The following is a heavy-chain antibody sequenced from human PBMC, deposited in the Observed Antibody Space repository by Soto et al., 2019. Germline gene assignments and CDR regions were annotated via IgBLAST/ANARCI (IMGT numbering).Heavy chain of an antibody. V-gene: IGHV5-51*01. CDR2: IYPGDSDT. D-gene: IGHD6-13*01. J-gene: IGHJ6*02. Sequence: KVSCKASGGTFSSYAISWVRQMPGKGLEWMGIIYPGDSDTRYSPSFQGQVTISADKSISTAYLQWSSLKASDTAMYYCARPAGTSTYYYYGMDVWGQGTTVTVSS. CDR3: ARPAGTSTYYYYGMDV. CDR1: GGTFSSYA.